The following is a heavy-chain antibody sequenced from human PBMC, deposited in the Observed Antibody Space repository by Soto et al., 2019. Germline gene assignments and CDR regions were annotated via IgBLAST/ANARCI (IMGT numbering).Heavy chain of an antibody. Sequence: QLQLQESGSGLVKPSQTLSLTCAVSGGSISSGGYSWSWIRQPPGKGLEWIGYIDHSGSTYYNPSLKSRVTISVDRSKNQFSLKLSSVTAADTAVYYCARAVVVPAAKTHAFDILGQGTMVTGSS. CDR2: IDHSGST. CDR1: GGSISSGGYS. V-gene: IGHV4-30-2*01. J-gene: IGHJ3*02. D-gene: IGHD2-2*01. CDR3: ARAVVVPAAKTHAFDI.